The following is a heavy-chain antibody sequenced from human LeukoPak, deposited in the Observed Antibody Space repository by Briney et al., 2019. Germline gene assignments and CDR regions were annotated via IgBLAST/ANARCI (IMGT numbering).Heavy chain of an antibody. J-gene: IGHJ4*02. D-gene: IGHD6-13*01. CDR2: LYYSGST. V-gene: IGHV4-59*02. Sequence: NPSETLSLTCTVSGDSVTSYYWSWIRQPPGKGLEWIGHLYYSGSTDYNPSLKSRVTISVDTSKNQFSLHLSSVTAADTAVYYCAGDHDTSTWYYYWGQGTLVTVSS. CDR1: GDSVTSYY. CDR3: AGDHDTSTWYYY.